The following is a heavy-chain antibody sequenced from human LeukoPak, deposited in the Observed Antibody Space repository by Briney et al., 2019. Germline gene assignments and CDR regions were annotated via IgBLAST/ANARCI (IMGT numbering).Heavy chain of an antibody. J-gene: IGHJ4*02. Sequence: SETLSLACTVSGGSISSSRDYWGWIRQPRGRGLEWIVSIYYSGSTYYNPSLKSRVTISVDTSKNQFSLKLSSVTAADTAVYYCARHVEIAVAGPIDYWGQGTLVTVSS. CDR1: GGSISSSRDY. CDR3: ARHVEIAVAGPIDY. CDR2: IYYSGST. D-gene: IGHD6-19*01. V-gene: IGHV4-39*01.